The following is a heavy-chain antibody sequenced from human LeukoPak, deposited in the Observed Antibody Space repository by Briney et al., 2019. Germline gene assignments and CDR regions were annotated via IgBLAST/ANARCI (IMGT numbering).Heavy chain of an antibody. CDR2: IYHSGST. CDR3: ARGAILWFGGTYAFDI. Sequence: SETLSLTCTVSGYSISSGYYWGWIRQPPGKGLEWIGTIYHSGSTFYNPSLKSRVTISVDTSKNQFSLKLSSVTAADTAVYYCARGAILWFGGTYAFDIWGQGTMVTVSS. V-gene: IGHV4-38-2*02. J-gene: IGHJ3*02. CDR1: GYSISSGYY. D-gene: IGHD3-10*01.